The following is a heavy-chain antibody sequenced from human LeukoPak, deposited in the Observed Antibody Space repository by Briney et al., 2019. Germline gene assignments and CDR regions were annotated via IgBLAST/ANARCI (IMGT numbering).Heavy chain of an antibody. D-gene: IGHD3-9*01. V-gene: IGHV5-51*01. CDR2: IHPGDSDT. CDR3: LRREVRYFDWLKGWFDS. CDR1: GYSFTSYW. Sequence: GESLKISCKGSGYSFTSYWIGWVRQMPGKGLEWMGIIHPGDSDTRYSPSFQGQVTISADKSISTAYLQWSSLKASDTAMYYCLRREVRYFDWLKGWFDSWGQGTLVTVSS. J-gene: IGHJ5*01.